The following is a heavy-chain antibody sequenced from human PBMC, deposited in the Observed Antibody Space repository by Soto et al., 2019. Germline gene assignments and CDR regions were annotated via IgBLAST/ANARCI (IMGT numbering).Heavy chain of an antibody. D-gene: IGHD7-27*01. Sequence: QVQLQESGPGLVKPSGTLSLTCAVSGGSITIINGWNWVRQPPGKGLEWIGEIYHGGHTNYNPSLKSRVTLSVDKSTNPFSLKLTSVTAADTAVYYCARKLGIYWYFDLWGRGTLVTVSS. CDR1: GGSITIING. J-gene: IGHJ2*01. CDR3: ARKLGIYWYFDL. V-gene: IGHV4-4*02. CDR2: IYHGGHT.